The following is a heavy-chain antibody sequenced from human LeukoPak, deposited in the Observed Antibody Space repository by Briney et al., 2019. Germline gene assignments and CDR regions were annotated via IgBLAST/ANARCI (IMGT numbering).Heavy chain of an antibody. CDR2: INSDGSST. CDR3: ARGFLWFGEFTFDY. Sequence: GGSLRLSCAASGFTFSSYWMHWVRQAPGRGLVWVSRINSDGSSTSYADSVKGRFTISRDNAKNTLYLQMNSLRAEDTAVYYCARGFLWFGEFTFDYWGQGTLVTVSS. J-gene: IGHJ4*02. V-gene: IGHV3-74*01. D-gene: IGHD3-10*01. CDR1: GFTFSSYW.